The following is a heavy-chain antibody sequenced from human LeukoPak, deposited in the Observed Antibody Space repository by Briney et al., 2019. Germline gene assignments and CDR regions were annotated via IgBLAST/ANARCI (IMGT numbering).Heavy chain of an antibody. D-gene: IGHD2-15*01. V-gene: IGHV4-39*07. CDR2: IYYSGST. J-gene: IGHJ6*03. Sequence: SETLSLTCTVSGGSISSSSYYWGWIRQPPGKGLEWIGSIYYSGSTYYNPSLKSRVTISVDTSKNQFSLKLSSVTAADTAVYYCARVGCSGGSCRGRKAYDYYYYMDVWGKGTTVTISS. CDR3: ARVGCSGGSCRGRKAYDYYYYMDV. CDR1: GGSISSSSYY.